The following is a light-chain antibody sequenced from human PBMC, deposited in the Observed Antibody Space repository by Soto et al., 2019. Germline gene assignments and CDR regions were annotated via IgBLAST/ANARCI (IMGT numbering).Light chain of an antibody. CDR2: AAS. J-gene: IGKJ2*01. CDR1: QSVSSN. V-gene: IGKV3-15*01. Sequence: EIVMTQSPATLSVSPGERATLSCRASQSVSSNLAWYQQKPGQAPRLLIYAASTRATVIPARFSGSGSGTEFTLTISSLQSEDCAVYYCQQYNKWPPYTFGQGTKLEIK. CDR3: QQYNKWPPYT.